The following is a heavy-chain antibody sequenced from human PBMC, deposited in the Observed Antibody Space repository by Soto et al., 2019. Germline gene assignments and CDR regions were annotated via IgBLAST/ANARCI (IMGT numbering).Heavy chain of an antibody. CDR1: GYTFTGYY. CDR3: ARDAEGGRGYSYGWDYYYRMDV. CDR2: INPNSGGT. V-gene: IGHV1-2*04. J-gene: IGHJ6*02. D-gene: IGHD5-18*01. Sequence: GASVKVSCKASGYTFTGYYMHWVRQAPGQGXEWMGWINPNSGGTNYAQKFQGWVTMTRDTSISTAYMELSRLRSDDTAVYYCARDAEGGRGYSYGWDYYYRMDVWGQGTTVTVSS.